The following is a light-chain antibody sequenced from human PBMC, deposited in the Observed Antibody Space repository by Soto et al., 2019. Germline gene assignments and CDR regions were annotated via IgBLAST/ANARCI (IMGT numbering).Light chain of an antibody. Sequence: QSVLTQPASVSGSPGQSITISCTGTSSDVGSYNLVSWYQQHPGKAPKLMIYEVSKRPSGVSNRFSGSKSGNTASLTICGLQAEDEADYYCCSYAGSSTYVFGTGTKVTVL. J-gene: IGLJ1*01. CDR1: SSDVGSYNL. V-gene: IGLV2-23*02. CDR3: CSYAGSSTYV. CDR2: EVS.